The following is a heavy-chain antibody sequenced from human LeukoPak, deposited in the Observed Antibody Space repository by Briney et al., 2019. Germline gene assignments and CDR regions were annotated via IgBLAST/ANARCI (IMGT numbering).Heavy chain of an antibody. CDR2: ISYDGSNK. V-gene: IGHV3-30*18. D-gene: IGHD2-15*01. J-gene: IGHJ6*02. CDR1: GFTFSSYG. Sequence: PGGSLRLSCAASGFTFSSYGMHWVRQAPGKGLEWVAVISYDGSNKYYADSVKGRFTISRDNSKNTLYLQMNSLRAEDTAVYYCAKEGYCSGGSCYPYYYYGMDVWGQGTTVTVSS. CDR3: AKEGYCSGGSCYPYYYYGMDV.